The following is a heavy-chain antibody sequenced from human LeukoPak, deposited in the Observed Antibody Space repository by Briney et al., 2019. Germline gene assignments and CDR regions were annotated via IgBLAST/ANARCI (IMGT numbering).Heavy chain of an antibody. CDR1: GFTFSSYA. J-gene: IGHJ4*02. Sequence: PGGSLRLSCAASGFTFSSYAMSWFRQAPGKGLEWVSSISSSSSYIYYADSVKGRFTISRDNAKNSLYLQMNSLRAEDTAVYYCARVVYSGGFDYWGQGTLVTVSS. V-gene: IGHV3-21*01. CDR2: ISSSSSYI. CDR3: ARVVYSGGFDY. D-gene: IGHD2-8*01.